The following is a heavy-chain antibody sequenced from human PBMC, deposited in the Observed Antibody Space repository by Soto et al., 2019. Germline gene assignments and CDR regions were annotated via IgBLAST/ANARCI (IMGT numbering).Heavy chain of an antibody. CDR2: NDPL. Sequence: QVQLQESGPGLLKPSEPLALTCTVSGGSINALHLSWSRQSPGQGLEWLGHNDPLRYSPSLTSRVTKSGDRSDNRFSLRLAAVTATDTDVYYCVAYFIGEGGMGYWGPRIRVTVS. CDR3: VAYFIGEGGMGY. D-gene: IGHD2-21*01. V-gene: IGHV4-4*09. J-gene: IGHJ4*02. CDR1: GGSINALH.